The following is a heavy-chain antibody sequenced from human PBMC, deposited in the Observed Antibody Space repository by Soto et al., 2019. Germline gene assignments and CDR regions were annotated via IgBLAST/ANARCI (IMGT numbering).Heavy chain of an antibody. Sequence: SETLSLTCAASGGSFSGYYWSWIRQPPGKGLEWIGYIYYSGSTNYNPSLKSRVTISVDTSKNQFSLKLSSVTAADTAVYYCASAGEGNWFDPWGQGTLVTFS. CDR1: GGSFSGYY. V-gene: IGHV4-59*01. CDR2: IYYSGST. CDR3: ASAGEGNWFDP. D-gene: IGHD3-10*01. J-gene: IGHJ5*02.